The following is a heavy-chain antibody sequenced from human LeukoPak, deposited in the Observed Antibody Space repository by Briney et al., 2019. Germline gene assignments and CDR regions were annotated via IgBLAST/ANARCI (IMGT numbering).Heavy chain of an antibody. CDR1: GFTFSSYA. J-gene: IGHJ4*02. Sequence: GGSLRLSCAASGFTFSSYAMSWVRQAPGKGLEWVSAISGGSTYYADSVKGRFTISRDNSKNTLYLQMNSLRAEDTAVYYCAKGALLWFGELHNYFDYWGQGTLVTVSS. D-gene: IGHD3-10*01. CDR2: ISGGST. V-gene: IGHV3-23*01. CDR3: AKGALLWFGELHNYFDY.